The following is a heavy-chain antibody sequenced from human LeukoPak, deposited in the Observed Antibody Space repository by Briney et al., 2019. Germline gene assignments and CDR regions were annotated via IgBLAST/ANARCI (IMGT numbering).Heavy chain of an antibody. D-gene: IGHD5-24*01. CDR2: ISRSSSYI. V-gene: IGHV3-21*01. J-gene: IGHJ4*02. CDR3: ARDFGWQQFDY. Sequence: GGSLRLSCAASGFTFSSYTMNWVRQAPGKGLEWVSFISRSSSYIYYADSMKGRFTISRDNAKNSLYLQMNSLRAEDTAVYYCARDFGWQQFDYWGQGTLVTVSS. CDR1: GFTFSSYT.